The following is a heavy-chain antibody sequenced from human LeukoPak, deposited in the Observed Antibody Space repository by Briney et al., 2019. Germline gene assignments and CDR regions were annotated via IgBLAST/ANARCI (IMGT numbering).Heavy chain of an antibody. D-gene: IGHD3-10*01. J-gene: IGHJ3*02. V-gene: IGHV3-48*03. CDR2: INSRGSII. Sequence: PGGSLRLSCAASGFTFSSFEMNWVREAPGKGLGWVSYINSRGSIIFYADSVKGRFTISRDNAKNSLYLQMDSLRAEDTAVYYCARDLSAMARGGAFDIWGQGTMVTVSS. CDR3: ARDLSAMARGGAFDI. CDR1: GFTFSSFE.